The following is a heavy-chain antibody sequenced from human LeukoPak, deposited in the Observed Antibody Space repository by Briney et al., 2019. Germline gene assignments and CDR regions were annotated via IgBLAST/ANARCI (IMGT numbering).Heavy chain of an antibody. D-gene: IGHD6-13*01. CDR3: ARDMRYSSSWFLAKDAFDI. V-gene: IGHV1-2*02. Sequence: ASVKVSCKASGYTFTGYYMHWVRQAPGQGLEWMGWINPNSGGTNYAQKLQGRVTMTTDTSTSTAYMELRSLRSDDTAVYYCARDMRYSSSWFLAKDAFDIWGQGTMVTVSS. J-gene: IGHJ3*02. CDR2: INPNSGGT. CDR1: GYTFTGYY.